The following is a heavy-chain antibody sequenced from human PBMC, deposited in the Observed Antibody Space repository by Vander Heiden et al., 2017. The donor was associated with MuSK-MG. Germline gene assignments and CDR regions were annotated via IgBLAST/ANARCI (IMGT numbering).Heavy chain of an antibody. CDR1: GGTFSSYA. J-gene: IGHJ4*02. CDR3: ATDDYGDYYFDY. D-gene: IGHD4-17*01. Sequence: QVQLVQSGAEVKKRGSSVKVSCKASGGTFSSYAISWVRQAPGQGLEWMGGIIPIFGTANDAQKFQGRVTITADESTSTAYMELSSLRSEDTAVYYFATDDYGDYYFDYWGQGTLVTVSS. V-gene: IGHV1-69*01. CDR2: IIPIFGTA.